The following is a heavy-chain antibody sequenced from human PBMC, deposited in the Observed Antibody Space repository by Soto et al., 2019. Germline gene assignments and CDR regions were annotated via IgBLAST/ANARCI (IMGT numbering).Heavy chain of an antibody. Sequence: EVQLAESGGGLAQPGGSLRLSCAASGFTLSGYAMDWVRQAPGKGLEYVSGISSNGVGTYYANSVQGRFTISRDNSKNTVYLQMGSLRPEDMAVYYCPRRARPDLYYMDVWGKGTTVTVSS. CDR1: GFTLSGYA. CDR2: ISSNGVGT. J-gene: IGHJ6*03. D-gene: IGHD6-6*01. CDR3: PRRARPDLYYMDV. V-gene: IGHV3-64*01.